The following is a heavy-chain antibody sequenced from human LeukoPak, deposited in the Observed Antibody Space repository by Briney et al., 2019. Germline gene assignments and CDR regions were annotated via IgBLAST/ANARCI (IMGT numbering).Heavy chain of an antibody. CDR1: GFTFSSYA. CDR2: ISYDGSNK. Sequence: PGRSLRLSCAASGFTFSSYAMHWVRQAPGKGLEWVAVISYDGSNKYYADSVKGRFTISRDNSKNTLYLQMNSLRVEDTAIYYCAKDIGRRIFGVAYDAFDIWGQGTMLTVSS. V-gene: IGHV3-30-3*01. CDR3: AKDIGRRIFGVAYDAFDI. J-gene: IGHJ3*02. D-gene: IGHD3-3*01.